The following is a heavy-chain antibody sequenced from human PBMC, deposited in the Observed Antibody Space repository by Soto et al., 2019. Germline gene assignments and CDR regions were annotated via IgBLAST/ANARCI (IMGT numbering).Heavy chain of an antibody. J-gene: IGHJ4*02. D-gene: IGHD3-3*01. CDR3: ARVERGITIFGVVIPTFDY. V-gene: IGHV3-11*01. CDR2: ISSSGSTI. Sequence: GGSLRLSCAASGFTFSDYYMSWIRQAPGKGLEWVSYISSSGSTIYYADSVKGRFTISRDNAKNSLYLQMNSLRAEDTAVYYCARVERGITIFGVVIPTFDYWGQGTLVTVSS. CDR1: GFTFSDYY.